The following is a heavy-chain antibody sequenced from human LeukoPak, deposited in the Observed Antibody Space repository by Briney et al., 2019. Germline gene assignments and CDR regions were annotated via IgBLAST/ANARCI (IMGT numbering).Heavy chain of an antibody. J-gene: IGHJ5*02. D-gene: IGHD5-12*01. Sequence: GGSLRLSCAASGFTVSSNYMSWVRQAPGKGLEWVSVIYSGGSTYYADSVKGRFTISRHNSKNTLYLQMNSLRAEDTAVYYCAREPEGYSGYDTSWGQGTLVTVSS. CDR1: GFTVSSNY. V-gene: IGHV3-53*04. CDR2: IYSGGST. CDR3: AREPEGYSGYDTS.